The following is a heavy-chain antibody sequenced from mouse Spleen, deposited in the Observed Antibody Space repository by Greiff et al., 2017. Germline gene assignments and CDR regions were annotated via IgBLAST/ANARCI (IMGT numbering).Heavy chain of an antibody. D-gene: IGHD2-4*01. V-gene: IGHV14-1*02. CDR1: GFNIKDYY. CDR2: IDPENGNT. J-gene: IGHJ1*01. CDR3: ARNYDYPNWYFDV. Sequence: VQLQQSGAELVRPGALVKLSCKASGFNIKDYYMHWVKQRPEQGLEWIGWIDPENGNTIYDPKFQGKASITADTSSNTAYLQLSSLTSEDTAVYYCARNYDYPNWYFDVWGAGTTVTVSS.